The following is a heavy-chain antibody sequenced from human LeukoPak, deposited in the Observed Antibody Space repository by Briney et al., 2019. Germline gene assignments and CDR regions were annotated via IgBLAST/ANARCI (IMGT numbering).Heavy chain of an antibody. D-gene: IGHD2-2*01. V-gene: IGHV1-8*01. CDR1: GYTFTSYD. CDR3: ARGDGVVVVPAAIDY. CDR2: MNPNSGNT. Sequence: ASVKVSCKASGYTFTSYDINWVRQATRQGLEWMGRMNPNSGNTGYAQKFQGTVIMTRNTSISTAYMELSSLRSEDTAVYYCARGDGVVVVPAAIDYWGQGTLVTVSS. J-gene: IGHJ4*02.